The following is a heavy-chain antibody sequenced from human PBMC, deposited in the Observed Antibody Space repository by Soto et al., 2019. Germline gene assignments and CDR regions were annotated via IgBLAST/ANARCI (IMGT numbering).Heavy chain of an antibody. V-gene: IGHV4-59*08. D-gene: IGHD4-17*01. CDR3: AKTHGDYDAFDI. Sequence: SATLSLTCTVSGGSISSYYWSWIRQPPGKGLEWIGYIYYSGSTNYNPSLKSRVTISVDTSKNQFSLKLSSVTAADTAVYYCAKTHGDYDAFDIWGQGTMVTVSS. J-gene: IGHJ3*02. CDR1: GGSISSYY. CDR2: IYYSGST.